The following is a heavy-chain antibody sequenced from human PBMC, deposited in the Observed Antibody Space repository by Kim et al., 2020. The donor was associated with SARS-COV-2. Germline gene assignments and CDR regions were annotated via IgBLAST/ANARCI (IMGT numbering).Heavy chain of an antibody. V-gene: IGHV3-21*01. CDR3: ARDSSRWPNWFDP. Sequence: TDPVKVPFTISRDNAKNSLYLQMNSRRAEDTAVYYCARDSSRWPNWFDPWGQGTLVTVSS. J-gene: IGHJ5*02. D-gene: IGHD6-13*01.